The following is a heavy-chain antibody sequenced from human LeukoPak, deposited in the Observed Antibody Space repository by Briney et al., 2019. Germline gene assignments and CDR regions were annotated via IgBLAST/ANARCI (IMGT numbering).Heavy chain of an antibody. J-gene: IGHJ4*02. D-gene: IGHD6-19*01. CDR1: GYSMTSGYY. Sequence: SETLSLTCIVSGYSMTSGYYWGWIRQPRGKGLEWIGSIYHSGDTYYNPSLKSRVTISVDTSKNQFSLKLDSVTAADTAVYYCAKGTSSGWYYFDYWGQGTLVTVSS. CDR3: AKGTSSGWYYFDY. V-gene: IGHV4-38-2*02. CDR2: IYHSGDT.